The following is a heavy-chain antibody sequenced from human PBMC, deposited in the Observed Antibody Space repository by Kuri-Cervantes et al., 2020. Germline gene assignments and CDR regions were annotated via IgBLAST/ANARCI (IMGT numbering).Heavy chain of an antibody. V-gene: IGHV4-38-2*02. CDR1: GYSISSGYY. Sequence: GSLRLSCTVSGYSISSGYYWGWIRQPPGKGLEWIGSTYHSGSTYYNPSLKSRVTISGDTSKNQFSLKLTSVTAADTAVYYCARTTGTNIIDYWGQGTLVTVSS. D-gene: IGHD1-1*01. CDR2: TYHSGST. J-gene: IGHJ4*02. CDR3: ARTTGTNIIDY.